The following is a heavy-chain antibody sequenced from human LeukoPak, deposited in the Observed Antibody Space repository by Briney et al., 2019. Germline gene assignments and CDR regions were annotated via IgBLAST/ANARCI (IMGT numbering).Heavy chain of an antibody. V-gene: IGHV4-59*12. D-gene: IGHD6-13*01. Sequence: SETLSLTCTVSGGSIRSYYWSWIRQPPGKGLEWIGYIYHSGSTYYNPSLKSQVTISVDRSKNQFSLKLSSVTAADTAVYYCAREGYSSSWSGGFDPWGQGTLVTVSS. CDR2: IYHSGST. CDR1: GGSIRSYY. CDR3: AREGYSSSWSGGFDP. J-gene: IGHJ5*02.